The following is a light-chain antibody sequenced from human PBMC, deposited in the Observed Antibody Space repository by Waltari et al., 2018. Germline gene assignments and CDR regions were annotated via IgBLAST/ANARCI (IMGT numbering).Light chain of an antibody. V-gene: IGLV2-14*01. CDR2: EVI. CDR1: IRDVGGYNY. CDR3: SSYTSSSTLV. J-gene: IGLJ2*01. Sequence: QSALTQPASVAGSPGQSITISCTGTIRDVGGYNYVSWYQQFPGKAPKLLIYEVIKRPSGMSSRFSGSKPGNTASLASSGLQAEDEADYYCSSYTSSSTLVCGGGTKLTVL.